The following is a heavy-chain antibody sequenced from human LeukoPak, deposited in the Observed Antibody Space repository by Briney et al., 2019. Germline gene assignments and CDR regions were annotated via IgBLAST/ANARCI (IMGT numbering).Heavy chain of an antibody. V-gene: IGHV3-23*01. D-gene: IGHD6-13*01. CDR1: GFSFNSYA. Sequence: GGSLRLSCAGSGFSFNSYALHWVRQAPGKGLEWVSGISGLGDKQYYADSVKGRFTTSRDNSKNTVYLDMNSLRVEETGIYYCAKDSSAWYFYFDSWGQGTPVTVSS. CDR3: AKDSSAWYFYFDS. CDR2: ISGLGDKQ. J-gene: IGHJ4*01.